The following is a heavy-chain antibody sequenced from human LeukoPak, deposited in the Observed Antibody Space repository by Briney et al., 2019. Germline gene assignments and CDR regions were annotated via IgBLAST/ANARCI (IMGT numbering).Heavy chain of an antibody. J-gene: IGHJ4*02. CDR1: GFTLINYA. Sequence: GGSLRLSCAASGFTLINYAMSWVRQAPGKGLEWVSAISDSGGNTYYADSVRGRFTISRDNSKNTLYLQMNSLGAEDTAVYYCASPKGGRYHEGFDYWGQGTLVTVSS. V-gene: IGHV3-23*01. D-gene: IGHD1-26*01. CDR3: ASPKGGRYHEGFDY. CDR2: ISDSGGNT.